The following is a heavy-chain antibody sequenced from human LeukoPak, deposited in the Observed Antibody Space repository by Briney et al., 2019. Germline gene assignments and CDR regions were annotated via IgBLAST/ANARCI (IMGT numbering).Heavy chain of an antibody. D-gene: IGHD6-19*01. CDR1: GFAFSSYE. CDR3: ARASSGWANNAFDI. Sequence: GGSLRLSCAASGFAFSSYEMNWVRQAPGKGLEWVSYISSSGSTIYYADSVEGRFTISRDNAKNSLYLQMNSLRAEDTAVYYCARASSGWANNAFDIWGQGTMVTVSS. J-gene: IGHJ3*02. CDR2: ISSSGSTI. V-gene: IGHV3-48*03.